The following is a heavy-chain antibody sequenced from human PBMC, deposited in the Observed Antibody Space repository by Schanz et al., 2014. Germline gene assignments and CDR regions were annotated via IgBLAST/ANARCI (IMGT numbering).Heavy chain of an antibody. CDR2: ITASGDYM. CDR1: GFTVSNSY. CDR3: ARGPDYGSESYSSY. Sequence: DVQLVDSGGGLVQPGGSLRLSCAASGFTVSNSYIHWVRQAPGKGLEWVSSITASGDYMHYADSVKGRFTISRDNARNSLYLQMNNLRVEDTAVYYCARGPDYGSESYSSYWGQGTLVTVSS. V-gene: IGHV3-21*01. J-gene: IGHJ4*02. D-gene: IGHD3-10*01.